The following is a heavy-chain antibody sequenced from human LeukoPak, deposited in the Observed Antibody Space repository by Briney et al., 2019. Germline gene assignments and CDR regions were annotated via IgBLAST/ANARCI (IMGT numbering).Heavy chain of an antibody. V-gene: IGHV4-38-2*02. Sequence: SETLSLTCTVSGYSISSGYFWGWIRQPPGKGLEWIGSIYHSGSTSYNPSLKSRLTISVDTSKNQFSLKLNFVTAADTAMYYCARMFRSFWYINWSYPWGQGTLVNVAS. CDR2: IYHSGST. CDR3: ARMFRSFWYINWSYP. D-gene: IGHD6-13*01. CDR1: GYSISSGYF. J-gene: IGHJ5*02.